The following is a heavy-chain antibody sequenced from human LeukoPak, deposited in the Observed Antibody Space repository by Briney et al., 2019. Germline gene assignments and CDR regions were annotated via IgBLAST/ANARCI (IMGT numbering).Heavy chain of an antibody. D-gene: IGHD1-7*01. CDR2: ISAGDADT. CDR1: GHTFSTDW. Sequence: PGESLKISCKGSGHTFSTDWIAWVRQMPGNGLECMGVISAGDADTRYSPSFQGQVTISADTSLNTAYLQWTNLKASDTAMYYCARFRGELMDGFDFWGQETLVTVSS. V-gene: IGHV5-51*01. J-gene: IGHJ4*02. CDR3: ARFRGELMDGFDF.